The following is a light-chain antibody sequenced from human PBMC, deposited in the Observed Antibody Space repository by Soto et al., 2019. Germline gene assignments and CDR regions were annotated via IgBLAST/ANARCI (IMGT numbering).Light chain of an antibody. CDR1: QIFSSNF. CDR3: QQYGSSST. Sequence: IVLTQSPGTLSVSPCDRATPSCSASQIFSSNFLAWYQEKPGQSPRLLIYGASSRPTGIPDRFSGSGSGTHFTLTISRLEPEDFAVYYCQQYGSSSTFGQGTRLEI. J-gene: IGKJ5*01. CDR2: GAS. V-gene: IGKV3-20*01.